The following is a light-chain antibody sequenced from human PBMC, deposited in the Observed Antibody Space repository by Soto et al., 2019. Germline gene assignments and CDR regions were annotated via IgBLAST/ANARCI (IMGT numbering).Light chain of an antibody. Sequence: EKLLPLSPATLSLSAGDRAPLFSRVSQSVSSYLAWYQQKPGQAPRLLIYGASTRATGIPARFSGSGSGTEFTLTISSLQSEDFAVYYCQQYNNWPPLTSGEGTRVDI. J-gene: IGKJ4*01. CDR2: GAS. V-gene: IGKV3-15*01. CDR3: QQYNNWPPLT. CDR1: QSVSSY.